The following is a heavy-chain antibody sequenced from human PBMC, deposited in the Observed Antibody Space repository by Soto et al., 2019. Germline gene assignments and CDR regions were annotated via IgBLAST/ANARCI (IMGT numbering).Heavy chain of an antibody. J-gene: IGHJ3*02. CDR3: ARDRAIISAPTKEYVFEI. CDR2: IYHSGTA. Sequence: SETLSLTCTVSGGSMNYYYWSWIRQPPGKGLEWIGYIYHSGTAEYNPSLKSRVTLSVDTSKSQFSLRMSSVTTADTAVYYCARDRAIISAPTKEYVFEIWGQGPMVTV. V-gene: IGHV4-59*01. CDR1: GGSMNYYY. D-gene: IGHD5-12*01.